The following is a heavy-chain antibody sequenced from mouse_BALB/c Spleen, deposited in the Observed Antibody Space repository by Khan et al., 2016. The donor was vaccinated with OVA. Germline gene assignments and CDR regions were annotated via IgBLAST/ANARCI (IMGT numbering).Heavy chain of an antibody. CDR1: GYTFTSYV. V-gene: IGHV1S136*01. D-gene: IGHD2-14*01. J-gene: IGHJ2*01. CDR2: IYPFNDDT. CDR3: AKNYRYDVYFDY. Sequence: VRLQQSGPELVKPGASVKMSCEASGYTFTSYVIHWVKQKPGQGLEWIGYIYPFNDDTKYNEKFKGKATLTSDTSSSTAYMELRSLTSEDSAVYYCAKNYRYDVYFDYWGQGTTLTGSS.